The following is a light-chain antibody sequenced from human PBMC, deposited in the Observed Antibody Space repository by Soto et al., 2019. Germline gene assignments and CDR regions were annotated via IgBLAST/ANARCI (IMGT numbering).Light chain of an antibody. V-gene: IGKV3D-20*01. CDR3: QQYGTSPRT. Sequence: EVVLTQSPATLSLSPGERATLSCGASQSVRSSYLAWYQQKPGLAPRLLIYDASIRATGIPDRFSGSGSGTDFTLTISRLEPEDFAMYYCQQYGTSPRTFGQGTKVDIK. CDR1: QSVRSSY. J-gene: IGKJ1*01. CDR2: DAS.